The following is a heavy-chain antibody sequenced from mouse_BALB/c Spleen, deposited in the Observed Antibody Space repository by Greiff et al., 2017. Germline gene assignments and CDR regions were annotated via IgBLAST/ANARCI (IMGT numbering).Heavy chain of an antibody. CDR3: ARDRGYGNYPDY. V-gene: IGHV5-4*02. J-gene: IGHJ2*01. Sequence: EVQVVESGGGLVKPGGSLKLSCAASGFTFSDYYMYWVRQTPEKRLEWVATISDGGSYTYYPDSVKGRFTISRDNAKNNLYLQMSSLKSEDTAMYYCARDRGYGNYPDYWGQGTTLTVSS. CDR1: GFTFSDYY. CDR2: ISDGGSYT. D-gene: IGHD2-10*02.